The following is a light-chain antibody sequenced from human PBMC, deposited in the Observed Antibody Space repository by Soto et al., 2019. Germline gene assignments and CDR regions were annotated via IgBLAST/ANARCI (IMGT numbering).Light chain of an antibody. Sequence: DIQMTQSPSTLSAYVGDRVTITCRASQSISSWLAWYQQKPGKAPKLLIYKASSLESGVPSRFSGSGSGTEFTLTISILQPDDFATYYCQQYNSYSKTFGQGIKVEIK. V-gene: IGKV1-5*03. CDR3: QQYNSYSKT. J-gene: IGKJ1*01. CDR1: QSISSW. CDR2: KAS.